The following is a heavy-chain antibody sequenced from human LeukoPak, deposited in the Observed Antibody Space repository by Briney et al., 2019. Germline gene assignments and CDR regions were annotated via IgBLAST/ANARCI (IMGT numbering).Heavy chain of an antibody. J-gene: IGHJ3*02. CDR1: GFTFDDYG. V-gene: IGHV3-20*04. CDR2: IHWNSGST. Sequence: GGSLRLSCVASGFTFDDYGISWVRQAPGKGLEWVSRIHWNSGSTRYADSVKGRFTISRDNAKNSLYLQMNSLRAEDTAVYYCARRYSSGWYDAFDIWGQGTMVTVSS. CDR3: ARRYSSGWYDAFDI. D-gene: IGHD6-19*01.